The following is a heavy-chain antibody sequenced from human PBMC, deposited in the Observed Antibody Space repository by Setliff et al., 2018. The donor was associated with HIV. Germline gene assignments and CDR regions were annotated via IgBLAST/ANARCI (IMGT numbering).Heavy chain of an antibody. D-gene: IGHD6-25*01. CDR1: GGSISSGDYY. J-gene: IGHJ4*02. Sequence: NPSETLSLTCTVSGGSISSGDYYWTWIRQPPGKGLEWIGYIYYSGSTYYEPSLRGRVTISIDRSKNQFSLKLNSVTAADTAVYYCARYSPRGYTLTGPYWGQGTLVTVSS. CDR2: IYYSGST. V-gene: IGHV4-30-4*08. CDR3: ARYSPRGYTLTGPY.